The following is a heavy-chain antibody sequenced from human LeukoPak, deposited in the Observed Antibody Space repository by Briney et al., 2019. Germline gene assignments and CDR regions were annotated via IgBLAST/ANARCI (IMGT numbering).Heavy chain of an antibody. D-gene: IGHD3-3*01. CDR3: ARTRITIFGVVTEADY. CDR1: GYTFTSYY. J-gene: IGHJ4*02. Sequence: ASVKVSCKASGYTFTSYYMHWVRQAPGQGLEWMGIINPSGGSTSYAQKFQGRVTMTRDTSTGTVYMELSSLRSEDTAVYYCARTRITIFGVVTEADYWGQGTLVTVSS. CDR2: INPSGGST. V-gene: IGHV1-46*01.